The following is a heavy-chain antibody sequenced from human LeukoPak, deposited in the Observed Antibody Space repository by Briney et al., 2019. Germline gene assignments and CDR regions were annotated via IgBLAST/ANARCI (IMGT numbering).Heavy chain of an antibody. J-gene: IGHJ4*02. Sequence: PGGSLRLSCAASGFIFEDYSMHRVRQVPGKGLEWISGISWNGGTIGYADSVKGRFTISRDNAKNSLYLQMNSLRPEDMALYYCARARDGYSFDYWGQGTLVTVSS. CDR2: ISWNGGTI. CDR3: ARARDGYSFDY. V-gene: IGHV3-9*03. D-gene: IGHD5-24*01. CDR1: GFIFEDYS.